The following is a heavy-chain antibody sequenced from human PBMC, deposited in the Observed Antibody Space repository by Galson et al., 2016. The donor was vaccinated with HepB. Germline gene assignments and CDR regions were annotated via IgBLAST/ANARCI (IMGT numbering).Heavy chain of an antibody. CDR3: ARDPPRIGPSDWYFDP. Sequence: SETLSLTCTISGASISSRNWWSWVRQSPEKGLEWIGEVFHSGDTNYNPSLKSRLSIELDTFKNQFSLTLTSVTATDTAVYYCARDPPRIGPSDWYFDPWGRGTLVTVSS. V-gene: IGHV4-4*02. J-gene: IGHJ2*01. CDR1: GASISSRNW. D-gene: IGHD2-15*01. CDR2: VFHSGDT.